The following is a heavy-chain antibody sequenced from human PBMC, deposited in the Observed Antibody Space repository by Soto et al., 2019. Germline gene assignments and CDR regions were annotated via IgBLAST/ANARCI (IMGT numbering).Heavy chain of an antibody. D-gene: IGHD3-22*01. CDR3: ARQPYSSYDDSSGGFDY. V-gene: IGHV1-18*01. CDR1: GYTFINYG. CDR2: ISSYNGDT. J-gene: IGHJ4*02. Sequence: QVQLVQSGAEVKQPGASVKVSCKASGYTFINYGFNWVRQAPGQGLEWMGWISSYNGDTYYAQKFQGRVTMTTDTSTTTAYKELRSLRFDDTAVYYCARQPYSSYDDSSGGFDYWGQGALVTVSS.